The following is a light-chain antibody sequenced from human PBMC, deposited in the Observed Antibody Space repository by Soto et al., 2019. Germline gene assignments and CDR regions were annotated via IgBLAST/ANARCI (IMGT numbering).Light chain of an antibody. V-gene: IGKV3-11*01. CDR1: QSVSTY. J-gene: IGKJ4*01. CDR3: QQRSKWPLT. Sequence: EIVLTQSPATLSLSPGERVTLSCRASQSVSTYLAWYQQKPGQAPRLLISDASDRATGIPARFSGSGSGTDFTLTISSLEPEDFALYYCQQRSKWPLTFGGGTKVEIK. CDR2: DAS.